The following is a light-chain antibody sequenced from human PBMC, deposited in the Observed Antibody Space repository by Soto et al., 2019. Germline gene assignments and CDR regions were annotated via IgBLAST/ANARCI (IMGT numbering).Light chain of an antibody. Sequence: EIVMTQSPGTLSVSPGERVTLSCRASQSVSSTVAWYQQKPGQAPRLLIYDASTRASGIPARFSGSGSGTDFTLTISRLEPEDFAVYYCQQYGSSSWTFGQGTKVDIK. V-gene: IGKV3-20*01. CDR1: QSVSST. CDR3: QQYGSSSWT. J-gene: IGKJ1*01. CDR2: DAS.